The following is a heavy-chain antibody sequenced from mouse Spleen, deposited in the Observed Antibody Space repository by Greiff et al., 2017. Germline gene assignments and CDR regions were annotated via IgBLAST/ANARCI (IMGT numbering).Heavy chain of an antibody. J-gene: IGHJ3*01. CDR2: INPNNGGT. Sequence: EVQLQQSGPELVKPGASVKISCKASGYTFTDYYMNWVKQSHGKSLEWMGDINPNNGGTSYNQKFKGKATLTVDKSSSTAYMELRSLTSEDSAVYYCARYWFAYWGQGTLVTVSA. V-gene: IGHV1-26*01. CDR3: ARYWFAY. CDR1: GYTFTDYY.